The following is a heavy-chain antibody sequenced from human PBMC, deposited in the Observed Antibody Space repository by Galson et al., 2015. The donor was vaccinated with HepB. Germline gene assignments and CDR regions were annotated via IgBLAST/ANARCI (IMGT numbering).Heavy chain of an antibody. D-gene: IGHD6-13*01. CDR1: GFTVSNYY. V-gene: IGHV3-66*03. J-gene: IGHJ4*02. Sequence: SLRLSCAASGFTVSNYYMTWVRQAPGKGLEWVSVIFKNGRIFHTDSVKGRFSSSRDDSKNTEYLEMNSLRVEDTAVYYCVRDEFDRAGSSWYATSHWGQGTLVTVSS. CDR2: IFKNGRI. CDR3: VRDEFDRAGSSWYATSH.